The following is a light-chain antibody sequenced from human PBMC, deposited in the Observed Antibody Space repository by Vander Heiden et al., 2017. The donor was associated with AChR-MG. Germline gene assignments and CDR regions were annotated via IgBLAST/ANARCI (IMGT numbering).Light chain of an antibody. CDR1: SNDVGDYNY. CDR2: VVS. Sequence: QSALTQPASVSGSPGQSITISCTGTSNDVGDYNYVSWYQQHPGKAPKLIIYVVSIRPSGVSNRFSGSKSGNTASLTISGLQAEEEADYYCSSYASSNILLFGGGTKLTGL. CDR3: SSYASSNILL. V-gene: IGLV2-14*03. J-gene: IGLJ2*01.